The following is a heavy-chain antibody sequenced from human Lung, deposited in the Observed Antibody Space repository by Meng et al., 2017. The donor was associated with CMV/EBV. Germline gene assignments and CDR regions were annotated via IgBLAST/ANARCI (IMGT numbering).Heavy chain of an antibody. J-gene: IGHJ4*02. CDR1: VGSICSSNW. CDR3: ASFPPPGKQWLVTDY. D-gene: IGHD6-19*01. Sequence: QVQVAGPGLVKPSGTLSLPCAVSVGSICSSNWWSWVRQPPGKGLEWIGEIYHSGSTNYNPSLKSRVTISVDKSKNQFSLKLSSVTAADTAVYYCASFPPPGKQWLVTDYWGQGTLVTVSS. CDR2: IYHSGST. V-gene: IGHV4-4*02.